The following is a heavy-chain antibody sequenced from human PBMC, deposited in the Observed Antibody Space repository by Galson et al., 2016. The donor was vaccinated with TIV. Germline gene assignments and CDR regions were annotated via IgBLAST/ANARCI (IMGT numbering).Heavy chain of an antibody. CDR3: ARDGHDFWSGWANTLDF. J-gene: IGHJ4*02. CDR2: RSYDGSNE. CDR1: GFPFSSYT. Sequence: SLRLSCAASGFPFSSYTMHWVRQAPGKGLDWVAIRSYDGSNEYYADSVKGRFTISRDNSKNTLYLQMDSLRIKDTAVYYCARDGHDFWSGWANTLDFWGQGTLVTVSS. D-gene: IGHD3-3*01. V-gene: IGHV3-30*04.